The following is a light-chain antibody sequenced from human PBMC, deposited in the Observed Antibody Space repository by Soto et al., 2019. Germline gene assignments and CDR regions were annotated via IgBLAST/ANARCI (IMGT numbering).Light chain of an antibody. J-gene: IGKJ2*01. Sequence: DIQMTQSPSTLSASVGDRVTITCRASQSIGSSLAWYQQKPGKAPKLLIYRASTLEDGVPSRFSGCGSGAEFSLTISSLQPDDFATYYCQQYSGYSPYTFGQGTKLEI. CDR2: RAS. CDR3: QQYSGYSPYT. CDR1: QSIGSS. V-gene: IGKV1-5*03.